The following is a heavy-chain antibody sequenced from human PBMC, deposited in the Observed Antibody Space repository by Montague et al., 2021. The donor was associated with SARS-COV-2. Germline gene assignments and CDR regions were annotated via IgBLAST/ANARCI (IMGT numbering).Heavy chain of an antibody. CDR3: ARDLYWAFDA. J-gene: IGHJ3*01. CDR2: TKYASKRYE. CDR1: GDSVSSNIAA. D-gene: IGHD2-8*02. V-gene: IGHV6-1*01. Sequence: CAISGDSVSSNIAAWNWIRQSPPRGLERLGRTKYASKRYETYAVSVQSRITITADTSKNQFSLHLNSVTPEDTAVYYCARDLYWAFDAWGLGTTVTVSA.